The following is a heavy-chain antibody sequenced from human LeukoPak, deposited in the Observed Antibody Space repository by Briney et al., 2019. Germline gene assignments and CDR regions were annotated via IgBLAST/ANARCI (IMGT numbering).Heavy chain of an antibody. CDR1: VASVNDNY. CDR3: TIGSSSGSLAY. J-gene: IGHJ4*02. D-gene: IGHD2-15*01. V-gene: IGHV4-4*07. CDR2: IYTDGST. Sequence: PSGTLSLTCTVSVASVNDNYWSWSRQPAGKTLEWIGRIYTDGSTNYNPSLKSRVAISVDTSTNQFSLFLRSVTAADTVIYYCTIGSSSGSLAYWGQGTLVTVSS.